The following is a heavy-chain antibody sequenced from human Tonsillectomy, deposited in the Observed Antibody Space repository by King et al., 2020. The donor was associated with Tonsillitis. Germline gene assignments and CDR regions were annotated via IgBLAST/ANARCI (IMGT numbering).Heavy chain of an antibody. CDR3: ARERSGYYSHWFDP. J-gene: IGHJ5*02. CDR1: GGSVSSDGYL. CDR2: ISYSGST. Sequence: QLQESGPGLVKASQTLSLMCTVSGGSVSSDGYLWTWIRQHPGKGLEWIGYISYSGSTYYNPSLKSRVTISLDTSKNQFSLKLRSVTAADTAGYYCARERSGYYSHWFDPWGQGTLVTVSS. V-gene: IGHV4-31*03. D-gene: IGHD3-22*01.